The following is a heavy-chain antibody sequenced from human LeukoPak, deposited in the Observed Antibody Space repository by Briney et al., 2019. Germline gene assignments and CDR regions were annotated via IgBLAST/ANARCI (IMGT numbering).Heavy chain of an antibody. CDR3: ARDKKTGTTLGAFDI. CDR2: ISSSSSYI. Sequence: GGSLRLSCAASGFTFSSYAMSWVRQAPGKGLEWVSSISSSSSYIYYADSVKGRFTISRDNAKNSLYLQMNSLRAEDTAVYYCARDKKTGTTLGAFDIWGQGTMVTVSS. D-gene: IGHD1-7*01. V-gene: IGHV3-21*01. CDR1: GFTFSSYA. J-gene: IGHJ3*02.